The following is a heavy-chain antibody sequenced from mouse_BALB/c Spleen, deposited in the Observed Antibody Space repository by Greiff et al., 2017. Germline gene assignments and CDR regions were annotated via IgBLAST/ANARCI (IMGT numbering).Heavy chain of an antibody. V-gene: IGHV5-9*03. Sequence: EVKLVESGGGLVKPGGSLKLSCAASGFTFSSYTMSWVRQTPEKRLEWVATISSGGGNTYYPDSVKGRFTISRDNAKNNLYLQMSSLRSEDTALYYCARWLPYAMDYWGQGTSVTVSA. CDR2: ISSGGGNT. J-gene: IGHJ4*01. CDR1: GFTFSSYT. D-gene: IGHD2-2*01. CDR3: ARWLPYAMDY.